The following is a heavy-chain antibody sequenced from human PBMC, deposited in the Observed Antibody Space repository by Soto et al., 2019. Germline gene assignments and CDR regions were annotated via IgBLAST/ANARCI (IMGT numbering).Heavy chain of an antibody. Sequence: QVQLVQSGAEVKKPGSSVKVSCKASGGTFSSYAISWVRQAPGQGLEWMGGIIPIFGTANYAQKFQGRVTITADESTSTAYMELSSLRSEDTAVYYCASCDYYDSSGYYHYYYGMDVWGQGTTVTVSS. V-gene: IGHV1-69*01. D-gene: IGHD3-22*01. CDR3: ASCDYYDSSGYYHYYYGMDV. CDR2: IIPIFGTA. CDR1: GGTFSSYA. J-gene: IGHJ6*02.